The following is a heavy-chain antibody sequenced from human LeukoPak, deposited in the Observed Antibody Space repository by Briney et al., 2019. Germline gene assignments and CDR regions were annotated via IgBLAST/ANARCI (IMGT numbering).Heavy chain of an antibody. V-gene: IGHV3-7*01. Sequence: GGSLRLSCVVSGCSFSSYWMSWVRQAPGKGLEWVAKIKEDGTVKKYVDSVKGRFTISRENAQNSLYLQMDNMRAEDTAVYYCAREGNWGQGSLVTVSS. CDR3: AREGN. J-gene: IGHJ4*02. CDR2: IKEDGTVK. CDR1: GCSFSSYW.